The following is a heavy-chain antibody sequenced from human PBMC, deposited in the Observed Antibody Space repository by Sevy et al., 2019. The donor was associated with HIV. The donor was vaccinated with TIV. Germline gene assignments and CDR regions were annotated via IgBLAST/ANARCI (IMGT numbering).Heavy chain of an antibody. Sequence: GSLRLSCAASGFTFSRYWMHWVRQAPGKGLVWVSRINNDGSGTIYADSVKGRFTISRDNAKNTLYLQMHSLRAEDTSVYYCARGGIEHAHAFDIWGQGTLVTVSS. CDR2: INNDGSGT. J-gene: IGHJ3*02. V-gene: IGHV3-74*01. CDR1: GFTFSRYW. D-gene: IGHD2-15*01. CDR3: ARGGIEHAHAFDI.